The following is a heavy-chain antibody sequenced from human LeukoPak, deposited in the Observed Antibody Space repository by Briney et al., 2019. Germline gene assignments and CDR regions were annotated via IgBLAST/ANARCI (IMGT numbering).Heavy chain of an antibody. J-gene: IGHJ4*02. D-gene: IGHD3-9*01. CDR1: GFTFSSYS. CDR2: ISGSGGST. CDR3: AKDAAAIRYFDWLLWYYFDY. V-gene: IGHV3-23*01. Sequence: PGGSLRLSCAASGFTFSSYSMNWVRQAPGKGLEWVSAISGSGGSTYYADSVKGRFTISRDNSKNTLYLQMNSLRAEDTAVYYCAKDAAAIRYFDWLLWYYFDYWGQGTLVTVSS.